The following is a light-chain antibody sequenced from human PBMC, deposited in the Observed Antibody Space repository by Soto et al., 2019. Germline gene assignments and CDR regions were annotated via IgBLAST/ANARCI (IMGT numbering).Light chain of an antibody. J-gene: IGKJ5*01. CDR3: QHRNNTSAIT. CDR2: AAS. Sequence: VRGCLSLTKLISQSISSYLNWYQQKPGKAPKLLIYAASSLQSGVPSRFSGSGSGTDYTITTCSLRLQYLDTYYSQHRNNTSAITFGQGTRLEIK. CDR1: QSISSY. V-gene: IGKV1-39*01.